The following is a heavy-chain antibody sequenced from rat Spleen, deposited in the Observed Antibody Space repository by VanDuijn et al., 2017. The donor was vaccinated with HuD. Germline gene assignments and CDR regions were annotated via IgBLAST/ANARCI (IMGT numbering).Heavy chain of an antibody. CDR3: TRDGTTGIFAYVMDA. J-gene: IGHJ4*01. D-gene: IGHD1-9*01. Sequence: EVQLKESGPGLVQPSQTLSLTCTVSGFSLTDYSIHWVRQPPGKGLERMGGIWGDGTTDYNLGLKSRLSISRDTSKNQVFLKMNSLQTDDTGTYYCTRDGTTGIFAYVMDAWGQGASVTVSS. CDR2: IWGDGTT. CDR1: GFSLTDYS. V-gene: IGHV2S63*01.